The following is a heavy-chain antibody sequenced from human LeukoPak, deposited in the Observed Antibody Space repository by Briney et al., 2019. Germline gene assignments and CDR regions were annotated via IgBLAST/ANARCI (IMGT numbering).Heavy chain of an antibody. CDR2: SNAGHGNT. J-gene: IGHJ4*02. V-gene: IGHV1-3*02. D-gene: IGHD3-22*01. CDR3: ARGDSSGYSAFDY. Sequence: ASVKISCNTSGYIVNSYAIHWVRQAPGQRLEWMGWSNAGHGNTKYSEDFQGRVTLTRDTSATTAYMELTGLRSEDTAVYYCARGDSSGYSAFDYWGQGTLVTVSS. CDR1: GYIVNSYA.